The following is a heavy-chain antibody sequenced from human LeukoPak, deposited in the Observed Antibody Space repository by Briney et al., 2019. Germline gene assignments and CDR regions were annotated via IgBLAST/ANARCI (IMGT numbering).Heavy chain of an antibody. CDR2: ISPDNGDT. Sequence: ASVKVSCKASGNTLSTYGITWVRQAPGQGHEWMGWISPDNGDTNYAQKFQGRVTMTTDTSTSTAYVELRSLISDDTAVYYCAGGYRTGISRDYYYYSLDVWGQGTTVAVSS. D-gene: IGHD3-10*01. J-gene: IGHJ6*02. CDR1: GNTLSTYG. CDR3: AGGYRTGISRDYYYYSLDV. V-gene: IGHV1-18*01.